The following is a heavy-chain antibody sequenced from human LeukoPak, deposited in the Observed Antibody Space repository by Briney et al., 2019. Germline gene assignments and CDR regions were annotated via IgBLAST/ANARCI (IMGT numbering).Heavy chain of an antibody. CDR3: ARAPYTSGWYFAFDY. Sequence: GGSLRLSCAASGFTFSSYAMSWVRQAPGKGLEWVALISYEGSKKNYADSVKGRFTVSRDKSQNTLYLEMNSLRTEDTAVYYCARAPYTSGWYFAFDYWGQGTLVTVSS. CDR2: ISYEGSKK. J-gene: IGHJ4*02. D-gene: IGHD6-19*01. V-gene: IGHV3-30-3*01. CDR1: GFTFSSYA.